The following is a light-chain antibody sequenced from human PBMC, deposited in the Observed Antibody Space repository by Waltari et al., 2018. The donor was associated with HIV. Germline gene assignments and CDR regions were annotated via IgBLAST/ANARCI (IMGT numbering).Light chain of an antibody. Sequence: IVLTQSPATLSLSPGERATLSCRASQAVSNNYVAWYQQRPGQAPRPVIFGASSRATGIPDRFSGSGSGTDFTLTISRLEPEDSATYYCQQYGLSPKTFGQGTKVEIK. J-gene: IGKJ1*01. CDR1: QAVSNNY. V-gene: IGKV3-20*01. CDR2: GAS. CDR3: QQYGLSPKT.